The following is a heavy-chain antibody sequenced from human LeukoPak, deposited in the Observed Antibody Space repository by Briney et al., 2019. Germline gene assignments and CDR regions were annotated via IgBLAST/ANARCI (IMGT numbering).Heavy chain of an antibody. V-gene: IGHV5-51*01. CDR1: GYSFTSYW. D-gene: IGHD6-13*01. J-gene: IGHJ4*02. Sequence: GESLKISCKGSGYSFTSYWIGWVRQMPGKGLEWMGIIYPGDSDTRYSPSFQGQVTISADKSISTAYLQWSSLKASDTAMYYCARQYSGSWYWGYYFDYWGQGTLVTVSS. CDR2: IYPGDSDT. CDR3: ARQYSGSWYWGYYFDY.